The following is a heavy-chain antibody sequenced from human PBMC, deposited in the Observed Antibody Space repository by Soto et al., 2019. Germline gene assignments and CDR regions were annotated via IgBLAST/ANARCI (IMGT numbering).Heavy chain of an antibody. J-gene: IGHJ4*02. Sequence: EVQLLESGGGVVQPGGSLRLSCAASGFIFSSYAMSWVRQAPGKGLEWVAVISGSGDITNYADSVKGRFTISRDNSKNTLHLQMNSLRAEDTAVYYCAKDRVQLWFPFHYWGQGTLVTVSS. V-gene: IGHV3-23*01. D-gene: IGHD5-18*01. CDR2: ISGSGDIT. CDR1: GFIFSSYA. CDR3: AKDRVQLWFPFHY.